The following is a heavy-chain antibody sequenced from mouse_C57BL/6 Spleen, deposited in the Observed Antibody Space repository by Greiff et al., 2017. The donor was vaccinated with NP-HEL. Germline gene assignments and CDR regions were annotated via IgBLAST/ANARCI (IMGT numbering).Heavy chain of an antibody. CDR2: FYPGSGSI. CDR3: ARHEWSYYSNGYYAMDY. V-gene: IGHV1-62-2*01. Sequence: QVQLQQSGAELVKPGASVKLSCKASGYTFTEYTIHWVKQRSGQGLEWIGWFYPGSGSIKYNEKFKDKATLTADKSSSTVYMELSRLTSEDSAVYFCARHEWSYYSNGYYAMDYWGQGTSVTVSS. CDR1: GYTFTEYT. D-gene: IGHD2-5*01. J-gene: IGHJ4*01.